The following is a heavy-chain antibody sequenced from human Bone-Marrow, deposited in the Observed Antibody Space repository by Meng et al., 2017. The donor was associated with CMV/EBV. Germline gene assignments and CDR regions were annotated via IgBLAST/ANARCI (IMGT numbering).Heavy chain of an antibody. CDR3: ARVLHGSTSCSFDP. Sequence: SETLSLTCAVQGASFSGYYWRWIRQPPGKGLEWIGEINHSGSTNYNPSLKSRVTISVDTSKNQFSLKLSSVTAADTAVYYCARVLHGSTSCSFDPWGQGTLVTVSS. J-gene: IGHJ5*02. CDR2: INHSGST. D-gene: IGHD2-2*01. V-gene: IGHV4-34*01. CDR1: GASFSGYY.